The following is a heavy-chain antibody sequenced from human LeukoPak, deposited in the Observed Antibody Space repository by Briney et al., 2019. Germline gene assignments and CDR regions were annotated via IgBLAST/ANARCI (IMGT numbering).Heavy chain of an antibody. CDR2: ISGSGGST. Sequence: GGSPRLSCAASGFTFSSYAMSWVRQAPGTGLEWVSAISGSGGSTYYADSVKGRFTISRDNSKNTLYLQMNTLRAEDTAVYYCAKVSPPYDSSGYGPYYFDYWGQGTLVTVSS. D-gene: IGHD3-22*01. CDR3: AKVSPPYDSSGYGPYYFDY. CDR1: GFTFSSYA. V-gene: IGHV3-23*01. J-gene: IGHJ4*02.